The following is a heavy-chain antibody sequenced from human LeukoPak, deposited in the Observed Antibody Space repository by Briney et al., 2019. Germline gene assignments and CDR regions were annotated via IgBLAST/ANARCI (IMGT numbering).Heavy chain of an antibody. J-gene: IGHJ6*03. CDR1: GFTFDDYA. CDR2: ISWNSGSI. D-gene: IGHD3-9*01. CDR3: AMTGQDRDYYYYMDV. V-gene: IGHV3-9*01. Sequence: GGSLRLSCAASGFTFDDYAMHWVRQAPGKGLEWVSGISWNSGSIAYADSVKGRFTISRDNAKNSLYLQMNSLRAEDTALYYCAMTGQDRDYYYYMDVWGKGTTVTVSS.